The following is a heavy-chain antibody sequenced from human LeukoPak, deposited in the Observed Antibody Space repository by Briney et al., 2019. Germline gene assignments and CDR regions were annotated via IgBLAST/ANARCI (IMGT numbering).Heavy chain of an antibody. V-gene: IGHV3-33*01. CDR1: GFTFSSYG. CDR3: ARDGEDLLERRGYFDY. D-gene: IGHD1-1*01. CDR2: IWYDGSNK. Sequence: PGGSLRLSCAASGFTFSSYGMHWVRQAPGKGLEWVAVIWYDGSNKYYADSVKGRFTISRDNSKNTLYLQMNSLRAGDTAVYYCARDGEDLLERRGYFDYWGQGTLVTVSS. J-gene: IGHJ4*02.